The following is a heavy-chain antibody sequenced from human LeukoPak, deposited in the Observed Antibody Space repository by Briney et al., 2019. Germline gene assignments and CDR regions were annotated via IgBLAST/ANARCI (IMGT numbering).Heavy chain of an antibody. Sequence: SETLSLTCTVSGGSISSYYWSWIRQPPGKGLEWIGYSYYSGSTNYNPSLKSRVTMSVDTSKNQFSLKLSSVTAADTAVYYCARGGSNFDYWGQGTLVTVSS. CDR2: SYYSGST. V-gene: IGHV4-59*01. CDR3: ARGGSNFDY. J-gene: IGHJ4*02. CDR1: GGSISSYY.